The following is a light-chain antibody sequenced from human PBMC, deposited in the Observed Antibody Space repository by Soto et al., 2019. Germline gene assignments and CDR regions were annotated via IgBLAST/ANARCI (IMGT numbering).Light chain of an antibody. J-gene: IGLJ3*02. CDR3: ATWDDSLSGVV. CDR1: SSNIEFNY. Sequence: QSVLTQPPSASGTPGQGVTISWSGSSSNIEFNYVYWYQYLPGTAPKLLIYRNDQRPSGVPDRFYGSKAGATASLAISGLRSEDEAEYSCATWDDSLSGVVFGGGTKVTVL. CDR2: RND. V-gene: IGLV1-47*01.